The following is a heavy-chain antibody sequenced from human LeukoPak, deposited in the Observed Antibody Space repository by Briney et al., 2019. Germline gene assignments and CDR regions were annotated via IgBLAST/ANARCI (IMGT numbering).Heavy chain of an antibody. V-gene: IGHV4-4*07. CDR2: IYTSGST. CDR1: GGSISSYY. CDR3: ARARGSYLIGYFDY. J-gene: IGHJ4*02. Sequence: SETLSLTCTVSGGSISSYYWSWIRQPAGKGLEWIGRIYTSGSTNYNPSLKSRVTMSVDTSKNRSSLKLSSVTAADTAVYYCARARGSYLIGYFDYWGQGTLVTVSS. D-gene: IGHD1-26*01.